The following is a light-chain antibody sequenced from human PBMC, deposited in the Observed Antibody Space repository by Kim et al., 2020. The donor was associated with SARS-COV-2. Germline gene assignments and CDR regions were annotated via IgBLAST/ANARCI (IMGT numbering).Light chain of an antibody. V-gene: IGKV3-11*01. CDR3: QQRFNWPPIT. CDR2: DAS. Sequence: EIVLTQSPVTLSLSPGERATLSCRASQSIATYLAWYQQKPGQAPRLLISDASNRATGIPARFSGSGSGTDFTLTISSLEPEDFAVYYCQQRFNWPPITFGQGTRLEIK. CDR1: QSIATY. J-gene: IGKJ5*01.